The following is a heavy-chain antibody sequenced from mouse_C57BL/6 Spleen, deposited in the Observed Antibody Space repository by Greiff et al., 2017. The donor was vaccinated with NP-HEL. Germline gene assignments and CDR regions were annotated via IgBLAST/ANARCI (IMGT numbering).Heavy chain of an antibody. Sequence: DVKLVESGPVLVKPGASVKMSCKASGYTFTDYYMNWVKQSHGKSLEWIGVINPYNGGTSYNQKFKGKATLTVDKSSSTAYMELNSLTSEDSAVYYCARGYYYGSSYYAMDYWGQGTSVTVSS. J-gene: IGHJ4*01. CDR2: INPYNGGT. CDR1: GYTFTDYY. D-gene: IGHD1-1*01. CDR3: ARGYYYGSSYYAMDY. V-gene: IGHV1-19*01.